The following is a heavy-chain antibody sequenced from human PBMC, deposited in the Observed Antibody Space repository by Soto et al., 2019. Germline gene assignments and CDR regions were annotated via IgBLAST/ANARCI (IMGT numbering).Heavy chain of an antibody. J-gene: IGHJ4*02. CDR1: GGSVSDKTYY. CDR3: ARTTAVPNTLRSRYFFDY. D-gene: IGHD4-17*01. CDR2: VYYSGTT. V-gene: IGHV4-61*01. Sequence: SETLSLTCSVSGGSVSDKTYYWSWIRQPPGKRLEWIGYVYYSGTTNYNPSLKSRATISVDLSKNRFSLRLSSVTTADTALYYCARTTAVPNTLRSRYFFDYWGQGTRVTVSS.